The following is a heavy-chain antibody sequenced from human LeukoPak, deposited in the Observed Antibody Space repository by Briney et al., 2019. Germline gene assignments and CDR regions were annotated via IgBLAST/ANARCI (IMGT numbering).Heavy chain of an antibody. V-gene: IGHV3-7*01. CDR3: ASEREYCSSTSCHYYFDC. CDR1: GFTFSSYW. CDR2: IKQDGSEK. J-gene: IGHJ4*02. Sequence: GGSLRLSCAASGFTFSSYWMSWVRQAPGKGLEWVANIKQDGSEKYYVDSVKGRFTISRDNAKNSLYLQMNSLRAEDTAVYYCASEREYCSSTSCHYYFDCWGQGTLVTVSS. D-gene: IGHD2-2*01.